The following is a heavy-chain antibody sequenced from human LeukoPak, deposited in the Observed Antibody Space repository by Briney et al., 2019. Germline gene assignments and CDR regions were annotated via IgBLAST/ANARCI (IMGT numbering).Heavy chain of an antibody. CDR1: GFTFSSYG. CDR2: IRYDGSNK. J-gene: IGHJ4*02. CDR3: ARDREMATISCFDY. Sequence: PGGSLRLSCAASGFTFSSYGMHWVRQAPGKGLEWVAFIRYDGSNKYYADSVKGRFTISRDNSKNTLYLQMNSLRSEDTAVYYCARDREMATISCFDYWGQGTLVTVSS. V-gene: IGHV3-30*02. D-gene: IGHD5-24*01.